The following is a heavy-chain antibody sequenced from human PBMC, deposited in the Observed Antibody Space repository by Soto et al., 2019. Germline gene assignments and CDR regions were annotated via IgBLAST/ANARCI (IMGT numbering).Heavy chain of an antibody. J-gene: IGHJ6*02. CDR1: GYSFTSYW. D-gene: IGHD2-15*01. CDR3: ERGTVRDMGMPTSIYYYNGIDV. CDR2: ISPGDSDT. Sequence: GASLKISCKGSGYSFTSYWIDWVRQMPGKGLEWMGIISPGDSDTRYSPSFHGQVTISVDKSISTAYLQWSRLKASATAMYSFERGTVRDMGMPTSIYYYNGIDVWGQGTTVTVAS. V-gene: IGHV5-51*01.